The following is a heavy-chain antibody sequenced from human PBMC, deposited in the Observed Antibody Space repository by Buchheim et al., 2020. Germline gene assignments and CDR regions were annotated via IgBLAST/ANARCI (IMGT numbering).Heavy chain of an antibody. J-gene: IGHJ6*02. CDR2: ISYDGSNK. CDR1: GFTFSSYG. V-gene: IGHV3-30*18. CDR3: AKEFAAGLEGMDV. Sequence: QVQLVESGGGVVQPGRSLRLSCAASGFTFSSYGMHWVRQAPGKGLEWVAVISYDGSNKYYADSVKGRFTISRDNSKNTPYLQMNSLRAEDTAVYYCAKEFAAGLEGMDVWGQGTT. D-gene: IGHD1-1*01.